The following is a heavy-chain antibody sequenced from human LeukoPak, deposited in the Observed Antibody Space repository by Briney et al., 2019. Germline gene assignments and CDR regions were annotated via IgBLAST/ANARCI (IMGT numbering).Heavy chain of an antibody. CDR2: VSYSGST. J-gene: IGHJ4*02. CDR3: ARKEWVPYYFDY. Sequence: PSETLSLTCTVSGDSISNCYWSWIRQPPGKGLEWIGYVSYSGSTNYNPSLKSRVTISVDTSKNQFSLRLTSVTAADTAVYYCARKEWVPYYFDYWGQGTLVTVSS. D-gene: IGHD3-3*01. V-gene: IGHV4-59*01. CDR1: GDSISNCY.